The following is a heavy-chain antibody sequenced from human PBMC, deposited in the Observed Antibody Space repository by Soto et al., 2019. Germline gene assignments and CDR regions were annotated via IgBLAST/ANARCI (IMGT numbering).Heavy chain of an antibody. V-gene: IGHV4-39*01. D-gene: IGHD2-15*01. CDR1: GGSIANNNYF. CDR3: AKVVVGATSHSDFDS. Sequence: QLQLQESGPGLVRPSETLSLTCTVSGGSIANNNYFWGWVRQPHGKGLEWIGSAAYSGGTYKNPSLKSRVTVSVDTSKNQFSLTLTSVTAADTAVYYCAKVVVGATSHSDFDSWGQGTLVTVSS. CDR2: AAYSGGT. J-gene: IGHJ4*02.